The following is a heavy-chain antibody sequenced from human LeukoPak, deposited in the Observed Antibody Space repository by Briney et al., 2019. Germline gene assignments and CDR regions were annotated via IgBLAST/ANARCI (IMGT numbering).Heavy chain of an antibody. V-gene: IGHV3-11*01. CDR1: GFTFSDHY. CDR2: ISQTGTTI. CDR3: ARAFSSYWPNDY. D-gene: IGHD2-15*01. Sequence: PGGSLRLSCAASGFTFSDHYVSWIRQAPGKGLEWVSYISQTGTTIDYADSVKGRFTLSRDNAKNSLYLQMNSLRAEDTALYYCARAFSSYWPNDYWGQGTLVTVSS. J-gene: IGHJ4*02.